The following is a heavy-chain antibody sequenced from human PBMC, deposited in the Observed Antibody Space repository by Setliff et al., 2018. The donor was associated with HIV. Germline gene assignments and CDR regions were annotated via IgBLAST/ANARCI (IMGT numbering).Heavy chain of an antibody. CDR2: IYYSGST. CDR1: GDSISSFY. V-gene: IGHV4-59*01. CDR3: AREDGVFAFDI. J-gene: IGHJ3*02. Sequence: SETLSLTCTVSGDSISSFYWSWIRQAPGKGLEWIGYIYYSGSTTYNPSLKSRVTISVDTSKNQFSLKLSSVTAADTAMYYCAREDGVFAFDIWGQGTMVT. D-gene: IGHD6-13*01.